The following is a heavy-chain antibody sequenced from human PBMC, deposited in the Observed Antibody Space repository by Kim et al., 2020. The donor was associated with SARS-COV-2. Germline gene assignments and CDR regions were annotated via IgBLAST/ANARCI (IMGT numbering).Heavy chain of an antibody. J-gene: IGHJ6*02. Sequence: DSVKGRFTISRDKSKNTLYLQMNSLRAEDTAVYHCAKDVVTMVRGLYGMDVWGQGTTVTVSS. V-gene: IGHV3-30*02. D-gene: IGHD3-10*01. CDR3: AKDVVTMVRGLYGMDV.